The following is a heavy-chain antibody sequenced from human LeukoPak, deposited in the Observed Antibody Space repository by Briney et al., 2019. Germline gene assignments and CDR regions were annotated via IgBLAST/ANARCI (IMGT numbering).Heavy chain of an antibody. CDR2: IKQDGSEK. CDR3: AREYCSSTNCYGATYD. D-gene: IGHD2-2*01. Sequence: GGSLRLSCAASGFTFSSYWMSWVRQAPGKGLEWVANIKQDGSEKNYVDSVKGRFTISRDNAKNSLYLQMNSLRAEDTALYYCAREYCSSTNCYGATYDWGQGTLVTVSS. V-gene: IGHV3-7*01. CDR1: GFTFSSYW. J-gene: IGHJ4*02.